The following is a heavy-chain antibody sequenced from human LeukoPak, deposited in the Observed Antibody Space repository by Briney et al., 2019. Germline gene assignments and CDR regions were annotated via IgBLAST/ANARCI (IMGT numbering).Heavy chain of an antibody. Sequence: GGSLRLSCAASGSTFSSYEMNWVRQAPGKGLEWVSYISSSGSAIYYADSVKGRFTISRDNAKNSLYLQMNSLRAEDTAVYYCAELGITMIGGVWGKGTTVTISS. CDR3: AELGITMIGGV. CDR1: GSTFSSYE. J-gene: IGHJ6*04. V-gene: IGHV3-48*03. CDR2: ISSSGSAI. D-gene: IGHD3-10*02.